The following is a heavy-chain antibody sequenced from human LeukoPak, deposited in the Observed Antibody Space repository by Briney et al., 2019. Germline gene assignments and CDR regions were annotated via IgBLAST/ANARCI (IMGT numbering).Heavy chain of an antibody. Sequence: ETLSLTCPVSGGSLSATGFFRGWIHQPPGKGLEWIGSIYYSGITHYNPSLKSRVTISVDTSKNQFSLKLSSVTAADTAVYYCARVELQNAFDIWGQGTVVTVSS. J-gene: IGHJ3*02. V-gene: IGHV4-39*07. CDR2: IYYSGIT. CDR3: ARVELQNAFDI. CDR1: GGSLSATGFF. D-gene: IGHD1-7*01.